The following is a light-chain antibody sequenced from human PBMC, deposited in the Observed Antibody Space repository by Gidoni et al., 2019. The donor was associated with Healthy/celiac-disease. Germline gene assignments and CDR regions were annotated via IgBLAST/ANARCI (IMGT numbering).Light chain of an antibody. Sequence: ELVLTPSPVPLSLSPGERATLSCRAIQSVSSSYLAWYQQQPGQATRLLIYGSSSRATCIPDRFSGSGSGTDFSLTISRLEPEDFAVYYCQQYGSSPSITFGQGTRLEIK. CDR2: GSS. J-gene: IGKJ5*01. CDR1: QSVSSSY. V-gene: IGKV3-20*01. CDR3: QQYGSSPSIT.